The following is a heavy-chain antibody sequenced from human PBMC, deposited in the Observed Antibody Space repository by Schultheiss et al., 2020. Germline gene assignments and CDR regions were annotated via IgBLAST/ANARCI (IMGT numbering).Heavy chain of an antibody. D-gene: IGHD3-3*01. CDR1: GFTFSSYE. J-gene: IGHJ6*02. Sequence: GGSLRLSCAASGFTFSSYEMNWVRQAPGKGLEWVSYISSSGSTIYYADSVKGRFTISRDNAKNSLYLQMNSLRAEDTAVYYCARDPEAKYDFWSGYYFYYYYGMDVWGQGNTGTVSS. CDR3: ARDPEAKYDFWSGYYFYYYYGMDV. V-gene: IGHV3-48*03. CDR2: ISSSGSTI.